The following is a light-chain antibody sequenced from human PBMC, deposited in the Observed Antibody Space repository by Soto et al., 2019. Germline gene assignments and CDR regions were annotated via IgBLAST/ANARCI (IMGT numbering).Light chain of an antibody. CDR3: SSYTRSNTPRYV. CDR2: DVS. J-gene: IGLJ1*01. V-gene: IGLV2-14*03. Sequence: QSALTQPASVSGSPGQSITISCTGTSSDVGGYNYVSWYQHHPGKAPKLMIYDVSNRPSGVSNRFSGSKSGNTASLTISGLQAEDEADYFCSSYTRSNTPRYVFGTGTKLTVL. CDR1: SSDVGGYNY.